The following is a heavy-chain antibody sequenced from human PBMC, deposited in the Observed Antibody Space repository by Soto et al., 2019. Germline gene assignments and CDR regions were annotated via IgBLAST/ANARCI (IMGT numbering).Heavy chain of an antibody. J-gene: IGHJ4*02. V-gene: IGHV4-39*01. CDR3: ALTYYYGSGIGDGAPYFDY. Sequence: QLQLQESGPGLVKPSETLSLTCTVSGGSISSSSYYWGWIRQPPGKGLEWIGSIYYSGSTYYNPSLKSRVTISVDTSKNQFSLKLSSVTAADTAVYYCALTYYYGSGIGDGAPYFDYWGQGTLVTVSS. CDR1: GGSISSSSYY. D-gene: IGHD3-10*01. CDR2: IYYSGST.